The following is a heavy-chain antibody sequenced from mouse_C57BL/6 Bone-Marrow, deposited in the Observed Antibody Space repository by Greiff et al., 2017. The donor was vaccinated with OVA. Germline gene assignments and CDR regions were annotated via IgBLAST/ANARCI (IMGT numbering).Heavy chain of an antibody. CDR1: GYTFTDYY. Sequence: VQLQQSGAELVRPGASVKLSCKASGYTFTDYYINWVKQRPGQGLEWIARIYPGSGNTYYNEKFKGKATLTAEKSSSTAYIHLSSLTSEDSAVYFCARADYYGSSYDAMDYWGQGTSVTVSS. V-gene: IGHV1-76*01. J-gene: IGHJ4*01. CDR3: ARADYYGSSYDAMDY. D-gene: IGHD1-1*01. CDR2: IYPGSGNT.